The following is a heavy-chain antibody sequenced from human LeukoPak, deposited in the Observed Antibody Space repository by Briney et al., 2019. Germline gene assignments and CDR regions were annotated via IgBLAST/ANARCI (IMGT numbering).Heavy chain of an antibody. CDR3: ARDSVVRGARDPFDI. D-gene: IGHD3-10*01. V-gene: IGHV4-38-2*02. CDR2: IYYSGST. CDR1: GYSISGYY. Sequence: SETLSLTCAVSGYSISGYYWGWIRQPPGKGLEWIGSIYYSGSTYYNPSLKSRVTVSVDTSKKQFSLRLTSVTAADTAVYYCARDSVVRGARDPFDIWGQGTMVTVSS. J-gene: IGHJ3*02.